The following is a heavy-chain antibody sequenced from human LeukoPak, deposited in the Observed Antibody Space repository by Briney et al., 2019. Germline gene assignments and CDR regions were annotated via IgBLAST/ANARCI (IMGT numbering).Heavy chain of an antibody. D-gene: IGHD2-2*01. CDR2: IFYSGRT. CDR1: GGSISSYY. V-gene: IGHV4-59*01. Sequence: ASETLSLTCTVSGGSISSYYWNWIRQPPGKGLEWIGYIFYSGRTSYNPSLKSRVTLSVDTSKNWFSLRLTSVTAADTAVYYCARVGQIVPRYCSSTSCYGGDAFDIWGQGTMVTVSS. CDR3: ARVGQIVPRYCSSTSCYGGDAFDI. J-gene: IGHJ3*02.